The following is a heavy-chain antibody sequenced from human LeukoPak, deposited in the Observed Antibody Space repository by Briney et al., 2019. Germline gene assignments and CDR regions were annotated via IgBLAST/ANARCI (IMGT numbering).Heavy chain of an antibody. J-gene: IGHJ4*02. CDR1: GGSISSYY. CDR2: IYYSGST. Sequence: SETLSLTCTVSGGSISSYYWSWIRQPPGKGLEWIGYIYYSGSTNYSPSLKSRATISVDRSKNQFSLKLSSVTAADTAVYYCARARNYDFWSGYLDYWGQGTLVTVSS. V-gene: IGHV4-59*12. D-gene: IGHD3-3*01. CDR3: ARARNYDFWSGYLDY.